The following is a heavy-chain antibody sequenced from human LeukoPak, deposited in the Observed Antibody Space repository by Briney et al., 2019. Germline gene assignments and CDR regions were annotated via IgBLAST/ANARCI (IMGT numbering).Heavy chain of an antibody. Sequence: ASVKVSRKASGYTFTGHYMQWVRQAPGQGLEWMGRINPNSGGTNYAQKFQGRVTMTRDTSISTAYMELSRLRSDDTAVYYCARASDYGGREINWFDPWGQGTLVTVSS. CDR3: ARASDYGGREINWFDP. D-gene: IGHD4-23*01. J-gene: IGHJ5*02. V-gene: IGHV1-2*06. CDR1: GYTFTGHY. CDR2: INPNSGGT.